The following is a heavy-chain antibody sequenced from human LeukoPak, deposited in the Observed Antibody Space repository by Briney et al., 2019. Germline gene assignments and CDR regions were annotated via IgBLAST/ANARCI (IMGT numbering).Heavy chain of an antibody. CDR1: GFIFNNYA. D-gene: IGHD6-25*01. J-gene: IGHJ6*02. CDR3: AKSWVKQRPQTYYYYGMDV. V-gene: IGHV3-9*01. Sequence: GGSLRLSCAGSGFIFNNYAMHWVRQPPGKGLEWVSGISWNSGSIDYADSVKGRFTISRDNAKNSLYLQLNSLRAEDTALYYCAKSWVKQRPQTYYYYGMDVWGQGTTVTVSS. CDR2: ISWNSGSI.